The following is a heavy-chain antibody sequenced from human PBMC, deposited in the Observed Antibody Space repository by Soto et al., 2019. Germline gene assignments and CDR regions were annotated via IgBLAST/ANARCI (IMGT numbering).Heavy chain of an antibody. V-gene: IGHV3-11*05. J-gene: IGHJ6*02. CDR3: ARELDGIDV. CDR1: GLTFSDYY. Sequence: GGSLRLSCAASGLTFSDYYMSWVRQAPGKGLEWVSYITSSGGYTKYADSVQSRFTISRDNAKNSLYLQMNSLRAEDTAVYYCARELDGIDVWGQGTTVTVSS. CDR2: ITSSGGYT.